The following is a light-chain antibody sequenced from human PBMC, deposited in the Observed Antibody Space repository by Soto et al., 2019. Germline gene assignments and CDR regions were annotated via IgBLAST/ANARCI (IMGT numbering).Light chain of an antibody. CDR1: QSISSS. CDR2: AAS. J-gene: IGKJ1*01. V-gene: IGKV1-39*01. CDR3: QQSDSTPPT. Sequence: DIQMTQAPSSLSASAGDRVTITCRASQSISSSLNWYQQKPGTAPKPLIYAASSLQSGVPSRFSGSGSGTDFTLTIISLQPDEFATYYCQQSDSTPPTFGQGTKVQI.